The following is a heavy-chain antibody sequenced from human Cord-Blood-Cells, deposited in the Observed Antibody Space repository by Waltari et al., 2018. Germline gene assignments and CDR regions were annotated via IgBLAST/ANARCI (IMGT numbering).Heavy chain of an antibody. D-gene: IGHD4-4*01. V-gene: IGHV1-69*01. J-gene: IGHJ3*02. Sequence: QVQLVQSGAEVKKPGSSVKVSCKASGGTFRSYAISWVRQAPRQGLGWMGGIIPIFGTANYAQKFQGRVTITADESTSTAYMELSSLRSEDTAVYYCARGRRGDYSNYRRDAFDIWGQGTMVTVSS. CDR3: ARGRRGDYSNYRRDAFDI. CDR1: GGTFRSYA. CDR2: IIPIFGTA.